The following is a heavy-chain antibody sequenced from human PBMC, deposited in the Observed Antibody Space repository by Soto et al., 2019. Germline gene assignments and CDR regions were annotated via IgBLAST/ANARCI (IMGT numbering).Heavy chain of an antibody. CDR2: MNPNSGNT. Sequence: QVQLVQSGAEVKKPGASVKVSCKASGYTFTSYDINWVRQATGQGLEWMGWMNPNSGNTGYAQKFQGRVTMTRNTSISTAYMELSSLRSEDTAVYYCARAIRASVAYGSRSYYSSPLYYFDYWGQGTLVTVSS. V-gene: IGHV1-8*01. J-gene: IGHJ4*02. CDR3: ARAIRASVAYGSRSYYSSPLYYFDY. CDR1: GYTFTSYD. D-gene: IGHD3-10*01.